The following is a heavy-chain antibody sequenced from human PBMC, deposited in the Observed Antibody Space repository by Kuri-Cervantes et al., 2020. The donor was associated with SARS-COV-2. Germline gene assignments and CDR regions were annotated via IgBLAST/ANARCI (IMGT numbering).Heavy chain of an antibody. CDR1: GFDFSLYN. Sequence: GESLKISCAASGFDFSLYNMNWVRQAPGKGLEWVPRISRNSNYIDYADSVKGRFTISRDNAKNSLDLQMNSLGPEDTAVYYCVRSFDHWGQGHLVTVSS. J-gene: IGHJ4*02. V-gene: IGHV3-21*01. CDR2: ISRNSNYI. CDR3: VRSFDH.